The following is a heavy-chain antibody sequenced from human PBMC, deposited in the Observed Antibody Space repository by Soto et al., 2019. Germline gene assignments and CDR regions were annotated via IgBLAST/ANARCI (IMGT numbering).Heavy chain of an antibody. Sequence: QVQLVQSGAEVKKPGTSVKVSCKASGYTFTGYYIHWVRQAPGQGLEWMGWINPNSGGTKYAQKFQGRVTMTRDTSISTAYVDLSRLDSVDTAVYYCARQLAYCGGDCYTEPIDYWGQGTLVTVSS. CDR2: INPNSGGT. V-gene: IGHV1-2*02. CDR1: GYTFTGYY. CDR3: ARQLAYCGGDCYTEPIDY. D-gene: IGHD2-21*02. J-gene: IGHJ4*02.